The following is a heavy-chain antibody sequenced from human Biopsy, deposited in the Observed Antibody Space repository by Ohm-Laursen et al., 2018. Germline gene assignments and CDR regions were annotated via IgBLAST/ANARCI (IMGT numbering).Heavy chain of an antibody. CDR3: ARDYQPTIITIHYYYYGMDV. J-gene: IGHJ6*02. CDR2: INPYNGDT. Sequence: ASVKVPCKASGYTFINYGFSWVRQAPGQGLEWMGWINPYNGDTNYAQKLQGRVTMTTDTSTSTAYMELRSLRSDDTAVYYCARDYQPTIITIHYYYYGMDVWGQGTTVTVSS. V-gene: IGHV1-18*01. CDR1: GYTFINYG. D-gene: IGHD2-2*01.